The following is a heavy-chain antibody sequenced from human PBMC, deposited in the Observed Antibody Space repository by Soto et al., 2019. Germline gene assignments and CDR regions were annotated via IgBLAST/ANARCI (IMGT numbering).Heavy chain of an antibody. Sequence: GGSLRLSCAASGFTFSNYAISWVCLAPGKGLEWVSTISSSGDNPYYADSVKGRFTISRDNAKNSLYLQMNSLRAEDTAVYYCASRGSSSWQSYYYYYYMDVWGKGTTVTVSS. CDR3: ASRGSSSWQSYYYYYYMDV. D-gene: IGHD6-13*01. CDR2: ISSSGDNP. CDR1: GFTFSNYA. J-gene: IGHJ6*03. V-gene: IGHV3-21*01.